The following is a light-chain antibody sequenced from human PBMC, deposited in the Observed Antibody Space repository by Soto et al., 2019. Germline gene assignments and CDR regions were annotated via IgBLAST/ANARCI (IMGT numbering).Light chain of an antibody. J-gene: IGLJ1*01. CDR2: DVR. CDR1: ISDVGGYNY. V-gene: IGLV2-14*03. Sequence: QSVLTQPASVSGSPGQTITISCTGTISDVGGYNYVSWYQHHPGKAPKLMIFDVRNRPSGVSNRFSGSKSASTASLTISWLLAEDEAAYYCSSYTRSSTYVFGTGTKVTVL. CDR3: SSYTRSSTYV.